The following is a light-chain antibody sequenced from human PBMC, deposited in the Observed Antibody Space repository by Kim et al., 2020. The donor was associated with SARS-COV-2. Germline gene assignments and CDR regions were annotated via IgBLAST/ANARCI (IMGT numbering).Light chain of an antibody. J-gene: IGKJ4*01. CDR3: QQRSHWVT. V-gene: IGKV3-11*01. Sequence: SLSPGERATLSCRASQSVSRYLAWYQQRPGQAPRLLIYDASNRATGIPARFSGSGSGTDFTLTISGLEPEDFAVYFCQQRSHWVTFGGGTKVDIK. CDR1: QSVSRY. CDR2: DAS.